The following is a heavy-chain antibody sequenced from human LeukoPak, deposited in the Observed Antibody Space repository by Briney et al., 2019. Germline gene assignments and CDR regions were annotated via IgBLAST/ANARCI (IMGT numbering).Heavy chain of an antibody. CDR2: IYYSGST. CDR3: ASTIAAADLRLLDY. Sequence: SETLSLTCTVSGDSISSGDYDWGWIRQPPGKGLEWIGYIYYSGSTYYNPSLKSRVTISVDTSNNQFSLKLSSVTAADTAVYYCASTIAAADLRLLDYWGQGTLVTVSS. D-gene: IGHD6-13*01. J-gene: IGHJ4*02. CDR1: GDSISSGDYD. V-gene: IGHV4-30-4*01.